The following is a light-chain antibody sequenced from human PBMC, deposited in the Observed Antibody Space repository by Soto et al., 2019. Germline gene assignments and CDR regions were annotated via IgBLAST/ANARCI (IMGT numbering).Light chain of an antibody. CDR3: RQRSNWPH. Sequence: EILFTQAPATLSLSPGERAPLSCRASQSISNYLAWYQQKPGQAPRXLIYDASNRATGIPARFSGSGSGTEFSLTISRLEPEDFAVYDCRQRSNWPHFGQGTRLEIK. CDR2: DAS. J-gene: IGKJ5*01. V-gene: IGKV3-11*01. CDR1: QSISNY.